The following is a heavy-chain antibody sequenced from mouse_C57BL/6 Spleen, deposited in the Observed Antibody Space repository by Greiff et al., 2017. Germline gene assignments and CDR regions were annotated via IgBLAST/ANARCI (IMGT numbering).Heavy chain of an antibody. D-gene: IGHD1-1*01. CDR3: TGGITTVVATFSWYFDV. CDR1: GYTFTDYE. CDR2: IDPETGGT. J-gene: IGHJ1*03. Sequence: VQLQESGAELVRPGASVTLSCKASGYTFTDYEMHWVKQTPVHGLEWIGAIDPETGGTAYNQKFKGKATLTADKSSSTAYMGLRSLTSEDSAVYYCTGGITTVVATFSWYFDVWGTGTTVTVSS. V-gene: IGHV1-15*01.